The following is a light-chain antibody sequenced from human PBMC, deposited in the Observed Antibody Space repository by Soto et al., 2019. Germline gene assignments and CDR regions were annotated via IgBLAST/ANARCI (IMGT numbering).Light chain of an antibody. CDR1: SSNIGSNT. V-gene: IGLV1-44*01. CDR3: AAWDDSLNGLV. CDR2: SNN. J-gene: IGLJ2*01. Sequence: QSVLTQPPSASGTPGQRVTLSCSGSSSNIGSNTANWYQQLPGPAPKLLIYSNNQRPSGVPDRFSGSKSGTSASLAISGLQSEDEADYYCAAWDDSLNGLVFGGGTKLTVL.